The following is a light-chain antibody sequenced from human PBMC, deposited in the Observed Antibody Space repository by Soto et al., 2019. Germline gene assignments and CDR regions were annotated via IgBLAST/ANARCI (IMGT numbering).Light chain of an antibody. V-gene: IGLV2-8*01. CDR2: EVT. CDR1: TSDVGAYDY. J-gene: IGLJ2*01. CDR3: SSYAGSNNVT. Sequence: QSALTQPPSASGSPGQSVTISCTGTTSDVGAYDYVSWYQQHPGKAPKLMIYEVTKRPSGVPDRFSGSKSGNTASLTVSGLQAEDEADYYCSSYAGSNNVTFGGGTKVTVL.